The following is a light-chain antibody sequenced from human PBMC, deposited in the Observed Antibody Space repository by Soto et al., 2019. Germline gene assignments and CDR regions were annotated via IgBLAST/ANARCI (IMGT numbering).Light chain of an antibody. CDR2: DAS. Sequence: DIQMTQSPSTLSASVGDRVTITCRASQSIGNWLAWYQQKPGKAPKLLIYDASTLESGVPSRFSGSGSGTELTITISSLQPDDFETYYCQQYNSYSRTFGQGTKVDIK. CDR1: QSIGNW. J-gene: IGKJ1*01. CDR3: QQYNSYSRT. V-gene: IGKV1-5*01.